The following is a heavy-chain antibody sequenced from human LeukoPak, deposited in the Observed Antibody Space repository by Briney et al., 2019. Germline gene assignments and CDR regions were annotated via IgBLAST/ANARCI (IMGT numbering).Heavy chain of an antibody. CDR3: ARSTDMGGGIPPKDFDY. V-gene: IGHV1-69*05. J-gene: IGHJ4*02. CDR2: IIPIFGTA. CDR1: GGTFSSYA. D-gene: IGHD1-26*01. Sequence: SVKVSCKASGGTFSSYAISWVLQAPGQGLEWMGRIIPIFGTANYAQKFQGRVTITTDESTSTAYMELSSLRSEDTAVYYCARSTDMGGGIPPKDFDYWGQGTLVTVSS.